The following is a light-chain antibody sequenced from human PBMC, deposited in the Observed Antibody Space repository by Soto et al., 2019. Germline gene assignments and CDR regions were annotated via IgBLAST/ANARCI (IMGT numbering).Light chain of an antibody. Sequence: DIQMTQSPSSLSASVGDTVTITCRASQSVNIYLNWFQQRPGKAPRLLIYAASSLQSGVPSRFGGSGSGTDFTLTIRSLQPEDFATYYCQQSYSPLYTFAQGTKVEIK. CDR1: QSVNIY. CDR2: AAS. V-gene: IGKV1-39*01. J-gene: IGKJ2*01. CDR3: QQSYSPLYT.